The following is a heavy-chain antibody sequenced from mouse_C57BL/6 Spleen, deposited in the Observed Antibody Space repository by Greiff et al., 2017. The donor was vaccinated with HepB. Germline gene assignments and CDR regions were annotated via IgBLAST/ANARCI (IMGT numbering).Heavy chain of an antibody. CDR2: ISYDGRN. V-gene: IGHV3-6*01. Sequence: DVQLQESGPGLVKPSQSLSLTCSVTGYSITSGYYWNWIRQFPGNKLEWMGYISYDGRNNYNPSLKNRISITRDTSKNQFFLKLNSVTTEDTATYYCASYGYDWYFDVWGTGTTVTVSS. D-gene: IGHD2-2*01. CDR3: ASYGYDWYFDV. J-gene: IGHJ1*03. CDR1: GYSITSGYY.